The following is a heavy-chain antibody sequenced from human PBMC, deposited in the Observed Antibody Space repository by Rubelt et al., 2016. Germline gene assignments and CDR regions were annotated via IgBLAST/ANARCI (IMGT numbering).Heavy chain of an antibody. CDR1: GGTFSSYA. V-gene: IGHV1-69*13. CDR2: IIPIFGTA. CDR3: ARGQQLVGGWFDP. Sequence: QVQLVQSGAEVKKPGASVKVSCKASGGTFSSYAISWVRQAPGQGLEWMGGIIPIFGTANYAQKFRGGVTITADESTSTAYRERSSLRSEDTAVYYWARGQQLVGGWFDPWGQGTLVTVSS. J-gene: IGHJ5*02. D-gene: IGHD6-13*01.